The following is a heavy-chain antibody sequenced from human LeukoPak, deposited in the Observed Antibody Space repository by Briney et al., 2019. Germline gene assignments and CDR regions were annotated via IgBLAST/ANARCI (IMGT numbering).Heavy chain of an antibody. Sequence: GGSLRLSCAASAFTFSSYAMSWDRQVPGKGLEWVSAISGSGSNTYYTDSVKGRFTISRDNSKNMLYLQLNSLRAEDTAVYYCAKTRIGYTYLIDYWGQGTLVTVSS. CDR2: ISGSGSNT. J-gene: IGHJ4*02. V-gene: IGHV3-23*01. CDR3: AKTRIGYTYLIDY. CDR1: AFTFSSYA. D-gene: IGHD5-18*01.